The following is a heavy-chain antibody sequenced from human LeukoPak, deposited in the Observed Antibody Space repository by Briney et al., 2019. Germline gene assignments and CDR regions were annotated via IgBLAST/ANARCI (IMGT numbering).Heavy chain of an antibody. V-gene: IGHV1-46*01. Sequence: ASVKVSCKASGYSFTTFYMHWVRQAPGQGLEWIGIINPSGGTTSQAQKFQGRVTMTRDTSTSTVYMELSSLRSEDTAVYYCASLATIGSGSFDIWGQGTMVTVSS. CDR1: GYSFTTFY. J-gene: IGHJ3*02. D-gene: IGHD2-2*03. CDR3: ASLATIGSGSFDI. CDR2: INPSGGTT.